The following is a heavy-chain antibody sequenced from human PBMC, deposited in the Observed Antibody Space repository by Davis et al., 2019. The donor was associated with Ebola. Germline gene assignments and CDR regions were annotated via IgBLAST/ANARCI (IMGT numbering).Heavy chain of an antibody. V-gene: IGHV4-34*01. J-gene: IGHJ6*02. Sequence: SETLSLTCAVYGGSFSGYYWSWIRQPPGKGLEWIGEINHRGSTNYNPSLKSRVTISVDTSKNQFSLKLSSVTAADTAVYYCARSGWYRGYYGMDVWGQGTTVIVSS. CDR1: GGSFSGYY. D-gene: IGHD6-19*01. CDR3: ARSGWYRGYYGMDV. CDR2: INHRGST.